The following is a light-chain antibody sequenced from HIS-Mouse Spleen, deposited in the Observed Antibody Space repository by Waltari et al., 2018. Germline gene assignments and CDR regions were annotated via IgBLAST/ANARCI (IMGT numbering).Light chain of an antibody. Sequence: LTQPPSASGTPGQRVTISCSGSSSNIGSNYVYWYQQLPGTAPKLLIYRNNQRPSGVPDRFSGSKSGTSASLAISGLRSEDEADYYCAAWDDSLSGPVFGGGTKLTVL. CDR3: AAWDDSLSGPV. CDR2: RNN. J-gene: IGLJ3*02. CDR1: SSNIGSNY. V-gene: IGLV1-47*01.